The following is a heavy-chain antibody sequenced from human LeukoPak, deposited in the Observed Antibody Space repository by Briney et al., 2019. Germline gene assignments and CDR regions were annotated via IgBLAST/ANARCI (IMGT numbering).Heavy chain of an antibody. CDR3: AREGNGLLSKDFDY. J-gene: IGHJ4*02. V-gene: IGHV1-2*02. CDR2: IGPHSSAT. D-gene: IGHD2/OR15-2a*01. CDR1: GGTFSSYA. Sequence: ASVKVSCKASGGTFSSYAISWVRQAPGQGLEWMGYIGPHSSATSSPQEFQGRVTMTRDTPMSTAYMELTRLTSDDTAVYYCAREGNGLLSKDFDYWGQGTLVTVSS.